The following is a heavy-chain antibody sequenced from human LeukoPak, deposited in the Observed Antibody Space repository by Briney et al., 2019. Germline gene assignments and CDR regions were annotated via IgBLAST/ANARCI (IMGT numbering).Heavy chain of an antibody. D-gene: IGHD6-13*01. CDR2: IRYDGSNK. J-gene: IGHJ4*02. CDR3: AKDEIAIAAAGMPSFDY. Sequence: GGSLRLSCAASGFTFSSYGMHWVRQAPGKGLEWVAFIRYDGSNKYYADSVKGRFTISRDNSKNTLYLQMNSLRAEDTAVHYCAKDEIAIAAAGMPSFDYWAREPWSPSPQ. V-gene: IGHV3-30*02. CDR1: GFTFSSYG.